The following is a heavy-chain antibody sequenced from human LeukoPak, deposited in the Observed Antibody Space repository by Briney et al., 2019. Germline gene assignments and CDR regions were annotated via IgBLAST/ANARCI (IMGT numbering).Heavy chain of an antibody. CDR1: GFIFSSYS. V-gene: IGHV3-48*01. Sequence: GGSLRLSCAASGFIFSSYSMNWVRQAPGKGLEWVSYISSSSSTMYYAASVKGRFSISRDNAQNSLYLQMNSLRAEDTAVYYCARVVDHDYGDYYLDYWGQGTLVTVSS. J-gene: IGHJ4*02. CDR2: ISSSSSTM. D-gene: IGHD4-17*01. CDR3: ARVVDHDYGDYYLDY.